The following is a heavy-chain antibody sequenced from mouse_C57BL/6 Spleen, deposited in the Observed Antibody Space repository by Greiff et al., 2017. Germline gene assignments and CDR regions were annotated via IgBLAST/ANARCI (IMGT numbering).Heavy chain of an antibody. J-gene: IGHJ2*01. CDR3: ARAGTVVGGFDY. CDR1: GYTFTSYW. CDR2: IDPNSGGT. D-gene: IGHD1-1*01. V-gene: IGHV1-72*01. Sequence: QVQLQQPGAELVKPGASVKLSCKASGYTFTSYWMHWVKQRPGRGLEWIGRIDPNSGGTKYNEKFKSQATMTVDRPSSTAYMQLSSLTSEDAAVYCCARAGTVVGGFDYWGQGTTLTVSS.